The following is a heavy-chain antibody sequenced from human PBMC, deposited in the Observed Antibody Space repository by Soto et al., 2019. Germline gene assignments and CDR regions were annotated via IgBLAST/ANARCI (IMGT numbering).Heavy chain of an antibody. CDR2: IYWDDDK. V-gene: IGHV2-5*02. J-gene: IGHJ4*02. Sequence: QITLKETGPTLVKPTQTLTLTCSFSGFSLSTSNMAVGWIRQPPGKALEWLALIYWDDDKRYSPSLKNRLTIARDTSKNQVVLTMTNMDPVDTATYYCAQKVQYYFDYWGQGTLVIVSS. CDR3: AQKVQYYFDY. CDR1: GFSLSTSNMA.